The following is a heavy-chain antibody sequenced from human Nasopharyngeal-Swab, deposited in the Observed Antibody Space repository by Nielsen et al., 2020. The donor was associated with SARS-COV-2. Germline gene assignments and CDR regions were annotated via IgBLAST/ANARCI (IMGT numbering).Heavy chain of an antibody. J-gene: IGHJ6*02. V-gene: IGHV1-18*01. CDR2: ISAYNGNT. CDR3: AGYDILTGSMDV. CDR1: GYTDTSNG. Sequence: GSVKATCKAYGYTDTSNGSSGVRQAPGQGLEWMGWISAYNGNTNYAQKLQGRVTMTTDTSTSTAYMELRSLRSDDTAVYYCAGYDILTGSMDVWGQGTTVTVSS. D-gene: IGHD3-9*01.